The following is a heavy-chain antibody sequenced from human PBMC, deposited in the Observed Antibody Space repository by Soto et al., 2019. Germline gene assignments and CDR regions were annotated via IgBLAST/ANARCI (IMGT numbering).Heavy chain of an antibody. CDR1: GITATNGH. Sequence: EVQLVESGGGLIQPGGSLRLSCAASGITATNGHMSWVRQAPGKGLEWVSVIFSDDNTYYADSVKGRFTISRDTSKDTVHLQMNSMRAENTAVYFCARDWNGDKYFDSWDKGTLVTVSS. J-gene: IGHJ4*02. D-gene: IGHD4-17*01. V-gene: IGHV3-53*01. CDR2: IFSDDNT. CDR3: ARDWNGDKYFDS.